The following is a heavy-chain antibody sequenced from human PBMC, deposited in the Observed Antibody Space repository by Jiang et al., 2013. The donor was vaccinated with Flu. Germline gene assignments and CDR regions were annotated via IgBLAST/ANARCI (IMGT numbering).Heavy chain of an antibody. D-gene: IGHD5-12*01. V-gene: IGHV4-39*07. Sequence: CTVSGGSFSSDYYYWAWIRQPPREGEWSGLGAIYHTGSSYSRPSLKSRVTISVDTPKNQFSLKLNSMTAADTAVYYCARAQKYSGFELPYFDYWGQGTLVTVSS. CDR2: IYHTGSS. CDR3: ARAQKYSGFELPYFDY. CDR1: GGSFSSDYYY. J-gene: IGHJ4*02.